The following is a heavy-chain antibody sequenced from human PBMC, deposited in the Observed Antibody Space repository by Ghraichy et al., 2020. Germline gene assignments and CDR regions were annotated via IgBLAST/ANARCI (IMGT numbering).Heavy chain of an antibody. V-gene: IGHV4-61*01. CDR3: ARVPNSSNWYYFDY. CDR1: GGSVSSNNYY. J-gene: IGHJ4*01. D-gene: IGHD6-13*01. CDR2: IYYTGNT. Sequence: SETLSLTCVVSGGSVSSNNYYWSWIRQPPGKGLEWIGYIYYTGNTNYNPSLKSRVTMSVDTSKNEFSLKLSSVTAADTAVYYCARVPNSSNWYYFDYWGHGTLVTVSS.